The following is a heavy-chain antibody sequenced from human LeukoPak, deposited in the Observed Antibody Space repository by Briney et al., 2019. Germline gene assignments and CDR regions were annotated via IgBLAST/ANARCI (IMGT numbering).Heavy chain of an antibody. Sequence: GGSLRLSCAASGFTFSSYSMNWVRQAPGKGLEWVASINPDGNKKYSADSVKGRFTISRDNAENSLYLQMNSLRVEDTAFYYCARDLAYSRLDYWGQGTLVTVSS. CDR1: GFTFSSYS. CDR2: INPDGNKK. J-gene: IGHJ4*02. CDR3: ARDLAYSRLDY. V-gene: IGHV3-7*01. D-gene: IGHD5-18*01.